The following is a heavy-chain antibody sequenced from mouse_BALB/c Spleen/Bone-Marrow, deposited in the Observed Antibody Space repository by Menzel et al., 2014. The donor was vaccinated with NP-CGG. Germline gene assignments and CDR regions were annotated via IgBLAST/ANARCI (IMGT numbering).Heavy chain of an antibody. V-gene: IGHV1S127*01. CDR1: GYTFTSYW. CDR3: TRDAMDY. CDR2: IDPSDSYT. J-gene: IGHJ4*01. Sequence: QVQLQQSGAELVKPGASVKMSCKASGYTFTSYWMHWVRQRPGQGLEWIGVIDPSDSYTSYIQKFKGKATLTVDTSSSTAYMQLSSLTSKDSAVYYCTRDAMDYWGQGTSVTVSS.